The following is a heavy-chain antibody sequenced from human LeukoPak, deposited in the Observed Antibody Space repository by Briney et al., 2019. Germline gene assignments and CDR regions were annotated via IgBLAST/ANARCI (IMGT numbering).Heavy chain of an antibody. CDR2: IYYSGST. J-gene: IGHJ4*02. CDR1: DGSISGYY. Sequence: SETLSLTCSVSDGSISGYYWSWIRQPPGKGLECIGYIYYSGSTSYNPSLKSRVTISVDTSKDQFSLKLNSVTAADTAVYYCASSGFSYGHYFDYWGQGALVSVSS. D-gene: IGHD5-18*01. CDR3: ASSGFSYGHYFDY. V-gene: IGHV4-59*08.